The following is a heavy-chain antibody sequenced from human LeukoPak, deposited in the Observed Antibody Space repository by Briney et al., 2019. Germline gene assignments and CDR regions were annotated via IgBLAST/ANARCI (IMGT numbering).Heavy chain of an antibody. J-gene: IGHJ4*02. D-gene: IGHD6-19*01. Sequence: SETLSLTCAVYGGSFSGYYWSWIRQPPGKGLEWIGEISHSGSTNYNPFLKSRVTISVDTSKNQFSLKLSSVTAADTAVYYCARVGASTGYSSGWYPFDYWGQGTLVTVSS. CDR1: GGSFSGYY. CDR3: ARVGASTGYSSGWYPFDY. CDR2: ISHSGST. V-gene: IGHV4-34*01.